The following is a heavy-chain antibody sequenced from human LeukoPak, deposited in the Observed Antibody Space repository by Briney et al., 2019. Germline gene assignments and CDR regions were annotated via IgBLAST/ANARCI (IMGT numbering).Heavy chain of an antibody. J-gene: IGHJ6*03. CDR1: GGSINSRSNY. CDR3: ARARDFWSPLKYMDV. D-gene: IGHD3-3*01. Sequence: SETLSLTCSVSGGSINSRSNYWGWIRQPPGKGLEWIGEINHSGSTNYNPSLKSRVTISVDTSKNQFSLKLSSVTAADTAVYYCARARDFWSPLKYMDVWGKGTTVTVSS. CDR2: INHSGST. V-gene: IGHV4-39*07.